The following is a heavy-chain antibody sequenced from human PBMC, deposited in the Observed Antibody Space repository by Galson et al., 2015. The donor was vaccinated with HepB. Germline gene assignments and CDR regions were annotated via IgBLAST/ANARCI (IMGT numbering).Heavy chain of an antibody. CDR1: GFTFSSYA. V-gene: IGHV3-23*01. CDR2: TSGGGDST. D-gene: IGHD3-3*01. CDR3: AKGVTIFGVVKYYYYYSMDV. J-gene: IGHJ6*02. Sequence: SLRLSCAASGFTFSSYAMSWVRQAPGKGLEWVSGTSGGGDSTYYADSVKGRFAISRDNSKNTLHLQMNSLRAEDTAEYYCAKGVTIFGVVKYYYYYSMDVWGQGTTVTVSS.